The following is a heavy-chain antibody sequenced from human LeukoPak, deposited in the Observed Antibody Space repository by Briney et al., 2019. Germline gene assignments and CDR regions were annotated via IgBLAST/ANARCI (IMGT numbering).Heavy chain of an antibody. CDR3: ARDYSSGWFFDS. Sequence: SETLSLTCTVSGGSIRSSSHCWAWLRQPPGKGLEWIGSIFYGGTTYFHPSLKSRLTLDVDTSKNQFSLRLDSVTAADTAIYYCARDYSSGWFFDSWGQGALVTVSS. J-gene: IGHJ4*02. CDR2: IFYGGTT. V-gene: IGHV4-39*01. D-gene: IGHD6-19*01. CDR1: GGSIRSSSHC.